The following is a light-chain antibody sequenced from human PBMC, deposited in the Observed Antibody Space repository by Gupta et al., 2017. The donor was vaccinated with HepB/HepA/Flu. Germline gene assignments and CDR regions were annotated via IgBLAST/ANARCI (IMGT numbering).Light chain of an antibody. CDR3: VLYMGSGLWV. J-gene: IGLJ3*02. Sequence: QTVVTQEPSFSVSPGGTVPLTCGLSSDSVSTSYYPSWYQQTPGQAPRTLIYNTNTRSSGVPDRFSGSILGNKAALTITGAQADDESDYYCVLYMGSGLWVFGGGTKLTVL. CDR2: NTN. CDR1: SDSVSTSYY. V-gene: IGLV8-61*01.